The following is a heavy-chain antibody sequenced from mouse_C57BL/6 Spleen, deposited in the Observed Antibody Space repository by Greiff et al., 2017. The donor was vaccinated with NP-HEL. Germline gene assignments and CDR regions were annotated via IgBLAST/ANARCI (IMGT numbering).Heavy chain of an antibody. J-gene: IGHJ2*01. Sequence: QVQLQQPGAELVRPGSSVKLSCKASGYTFTSYWMDWVKQRPGQGLEWIGNIYPSDSETYYNQKFKDKATLTVDKSSSTAYMQLSSLTSEDSAVYYCARDDSNYDFDYWGQGTTLTVSS. CDR3: ARDDSNYDFDY. CDR1: GYTFTSYW. CDR2: IYPSDSET. V-gene: IGHV1-61*01. D-gene: IGHD2-5*01.